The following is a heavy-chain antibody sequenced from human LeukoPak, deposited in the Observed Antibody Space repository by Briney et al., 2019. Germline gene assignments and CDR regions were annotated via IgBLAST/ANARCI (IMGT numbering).Heavy chain of an antibody. D-gene: IGHD5-12*01. CDR1: GYSISSGYY. V-gene: IGHV4-38-2*02. J-gene: IGHJ3*02. CDR2: IYTSGST. Sequence: SETLSLTCTVSGYSISSGYYWGWIRQPPGKGLEWIGRIYTSGSTNYNPSLKSRVAISVDASKKQFSLKLSSVTAADTAVYYCARVNWSGYDFRGAFDIWGQGKTVTVSS. CDR3: ARVNWSGYDFRGAFDI.